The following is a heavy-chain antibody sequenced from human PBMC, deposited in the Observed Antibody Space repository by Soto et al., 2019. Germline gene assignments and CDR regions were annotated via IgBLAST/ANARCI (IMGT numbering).Heavy chain of an antibody. V-gene: IGHV3-9*02. J-gene: IGHJ6*02. Sequence: GGSLRLSCVASAFSSHHHAIHWVRQGPGKGLEWVSGIHRNSGATGYADSVKGRFTILKDNVKNSVYLQMNSLRTDDTALYYCREDILPGGADVWGQGTTVTVSS. CDR1: AFSSHHHA. CDR3: REDILPGGADV. CDR2: IHRNSGAT. D-gene: IGHD2-21*01.